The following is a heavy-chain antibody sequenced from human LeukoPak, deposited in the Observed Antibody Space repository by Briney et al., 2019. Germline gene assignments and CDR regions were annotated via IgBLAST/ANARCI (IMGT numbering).Heavy chain of an antibody. D-gene: IGHD6-19*01. J-gene: IGHJ4*02. CDR2: ISGSGGST. V-gene: IGHV3-23*01. CDR1: GFTFSSYA. CDR3: AKDQTYEWLVPFDY. Sequence: GGSLRLSCAASGFTFSSYAMNWVRQAPGKGLEWVSTISGSGGSTYYADSVKGRFTISRDNSKNTLYLQMNSLRVEDTAIYYCAKDQTYEWLVPFDYWGQGTLVTVSS.